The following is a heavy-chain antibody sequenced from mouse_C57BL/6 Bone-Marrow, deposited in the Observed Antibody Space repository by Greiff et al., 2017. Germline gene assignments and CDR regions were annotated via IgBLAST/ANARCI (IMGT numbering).Heavy chain of an antibody. CDR2: INPYNGDT. V-gene: IGHV1-20*01. CDR3: ARSYDYDGDWYFDV. J-gene: IGHJ1*03. Sequence: EVQLVESGPELVKPGDSVKISCKASGYSFTGYFMNWVMQSHGKSLEWIGRINPYNGDTFYNQKFKGKATLTVDKSSSTAHMELRSLTSEDSAVYYCARSYDYDGDWYFDVWGTGTTVTVSS. CDR1: GYSFTGYF. D-gene: IGHD2-4*01.